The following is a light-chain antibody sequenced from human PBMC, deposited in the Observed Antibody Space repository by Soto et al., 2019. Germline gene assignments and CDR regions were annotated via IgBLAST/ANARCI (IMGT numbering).Light chain of an antibody. V-gene: IGKV1-5*03. J-gene: IGKJ4*01. Sequence: DIPMTQSPSTLSASVGDGVTITCRASQTISSWLAWYQQKPGKAPKFLIYKASTLQSGVPSRFSGSGSGTEFTLTITSLQPDDFAPYYCQQYSSYPLTFGGGTKVEIK. CDR1: QTISSW. CDR3: QQYSSYPLT. CDR2: KAS.